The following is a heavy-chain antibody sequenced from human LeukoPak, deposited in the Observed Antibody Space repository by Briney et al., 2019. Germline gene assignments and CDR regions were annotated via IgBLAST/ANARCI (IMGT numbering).Heavy chain of an antibody. V-gene: IGHV4-31*03. CDR1: GGSISSGGYY. D-gene: IGHD3-9*01. CDR2: IYYSGST. J-gene: IGHJ4*02. CDR3: EVRYYDILTGYSGPDY. Sequence: SETLSLTCTVSGGSISSGGYYWSWIRQHPGKGLEWIGYIYYSGSTYYNPSLKSRVTISVDTSKNQFSLKLSSVTAADTAVYYCEVRYYDILTGYSGPDYWGQGTLVTVSS.